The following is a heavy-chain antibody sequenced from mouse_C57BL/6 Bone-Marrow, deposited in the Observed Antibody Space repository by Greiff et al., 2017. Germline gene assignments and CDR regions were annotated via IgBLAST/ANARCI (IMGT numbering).Heavy chain of an antibody. J-gene: IGHJ4*01. CDR2: IYPGSGST. CDR1: GYTFTSYW. CDR3: ARSEVITTVVAPDAMDY. Sequence: QVQLQQPGAELVKPGASVKMSCKASGYTFTSYWITWVKQRPGQGLEWIGDIYPGSGSTNYNEKFKSKATLTVDTSASTAYMQLSNLTSEDSAVYYCARSEVITTVVAPDAMDYWGQGTSVTVSS. V-gene: IGHV1-55*01. D-gene: IGHD1-1*01.